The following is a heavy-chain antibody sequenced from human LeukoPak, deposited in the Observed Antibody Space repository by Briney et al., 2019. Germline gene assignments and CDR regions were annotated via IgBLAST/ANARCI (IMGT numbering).Heavy chain of an antibody. Sequence: PGGSLRLSCAASGFTFNNYAMHWVRQAPGKGLEWVAVISYDENHKYYADSVKGRFTISRDNAKNSLYLQMNSLRAEDTAVYYCARSSRELRGYAPWEVMPPFDYWGQGTLVTVSS. D-gene: IGHD4-23*01. V-gene: IGHV3-30*04. CDR3: ARSSRELRGYAPWEVMPPFDY. J-gene: IGHJ4*02. CDR2: ISYDENHK. CDR1: GFTFNNYA.